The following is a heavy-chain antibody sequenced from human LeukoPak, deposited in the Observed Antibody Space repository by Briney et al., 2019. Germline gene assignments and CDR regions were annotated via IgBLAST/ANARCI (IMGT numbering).Heavy chain of an antibody. CDR2: ISGSGGRT. D-gene: IGHD3-22*01. Sequence: HPGGSLRLSCAASGFTFSSFAMSWVRQSPGKGLEWVSGISGSGGRTYYADPVKGRFIISRDNSKSTLSLQMNNLRAEDTAVYYCAKGYHYETSGYFDYWGQGTLVTVSS. J-gene: IGHJ4*02. V-gene: IGHV3-23*01. CDR3: AKGYHYETSGYFDY. CDR1: GFTFSSFA.